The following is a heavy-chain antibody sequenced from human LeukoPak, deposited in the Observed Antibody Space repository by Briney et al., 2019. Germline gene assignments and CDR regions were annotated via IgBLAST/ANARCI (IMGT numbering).Heavy chain of an antibody. CDR3: AKTGCSGGSCARGAFDI. J-gene: IGHJ3*02. CDR2: ISGSGGST. V-gene: IGHV3-23*01. CDR1: GFTFSSYA. Sequence: GGSLRLSCAASGFTFSSYAMSWVRQAPGKGLEWVSGISGSGGSTYYADSVKGRFTISRDNSKNTLYLQMSSLRADDTAEYYCAKTGCSGGSCARGAFDIWGQGTMVTVSS. D-gene: IGHD2-15*01.